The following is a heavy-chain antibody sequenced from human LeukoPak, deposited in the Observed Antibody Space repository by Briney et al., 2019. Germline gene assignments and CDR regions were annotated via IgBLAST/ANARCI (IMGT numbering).Heavy chain of an antibody. CDR1: GFTSDDHA. CDR3: TKDLTPGGADV. V-gene: IGHV3-9*02. CDR2: IMWRSGST. Sequence: GGSLRLSCAVSGFTSDDHAMHWVRQASGKGLEWVAGIMWRSGSTGYGDSVKGRFTISRDNAKKSLYLQMNGLRVGDTAFYYCTKDLTPGGADVWGQGTTVTVSS. J-gene: IGHJ6*02. D-gene: IGHD3-10*01.